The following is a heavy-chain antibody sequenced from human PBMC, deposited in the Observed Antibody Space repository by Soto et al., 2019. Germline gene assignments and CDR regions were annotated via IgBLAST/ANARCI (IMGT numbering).Heavy chain of an antibody. V-gene: IGHV4-39*01. CDR1: GGSISSNYYY. CDR3: AKPSGSYLYYFDN. CDR2: IYYSGST. D-gene: IGHD1-26*01. Sequence: LSETLSLTCTVSGGSISSNYYYWGWIRQPPGKGLEWIGSIYYSGSTYYNPSLKSRVTISVDTSKNQFSLKLSSVTAADTAVYYCAKPSGSYLYYFDNWGQETLVTVSS. J-gene: IGHJ4*02.